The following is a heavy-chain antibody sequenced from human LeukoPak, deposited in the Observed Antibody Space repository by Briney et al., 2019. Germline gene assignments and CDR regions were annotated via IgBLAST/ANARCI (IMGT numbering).Heavy chain of an antibody. CDR2: IYSSGIT. J-gene: IGHJ2*01. CDR3: AREGINYFVSGSYPWYFDL. Sequence: SQTLSLTCTVSGGSISPYYWSWIRQPAGKGLEWVGRIYSSGITNYSLSLKSRVTMSVDTSKNQFSLKLSSVTAADTAVYYCAREGINYFVSGSYPWYFDLWGRGTLVIGSS. D-gene: IGHD3-10*01. V-gene: IGHV4-4*07. CDR1: GGSISPYY.